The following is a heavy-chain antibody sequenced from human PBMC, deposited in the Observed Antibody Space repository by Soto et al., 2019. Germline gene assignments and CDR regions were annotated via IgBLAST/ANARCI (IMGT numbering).Heavy chain of an antibody. D-gene: IGHD3-3*01. V-gene: IGHV3-33*01. CDR2: IWYDGSNK. CDR3: ARDGTYYDFWSGYTYFDY. J-gene: IGHJ4*02. Sequence: GGSLRLSCAASGFTFSSYGMYWVRQAPGKGLEWVAVIWYDGSNKYYADSVKGRFTISRDNSKNTLYLQMNSLRAEDTAVYYCARDGTYYDFWSGYTYFDYWGQGTLVTVSS. CDR1: GFTFSSYG.